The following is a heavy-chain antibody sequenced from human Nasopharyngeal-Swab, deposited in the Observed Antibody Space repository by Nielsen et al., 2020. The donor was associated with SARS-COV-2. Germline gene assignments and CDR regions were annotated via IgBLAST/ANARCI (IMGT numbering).Heavy chain of an antibody. CDR3: ARVAGASGYDFSG. CDR2: IIPIFGTA. V-gene: IGHV1-69*06. D-gene: IGHD5-12*01. CDR1: GGTFSSYA. J-gene: IGHJ4*02. Sequence: SVKVSCKASGGTFSSYAISWVRQAPGQGLEWMGGIIPIFGTANYAQKFQGRVTITADKSTSTAYMELSSLRSEDTAAYYCARVAGASGYDFSGWGQGTLFTVSS.